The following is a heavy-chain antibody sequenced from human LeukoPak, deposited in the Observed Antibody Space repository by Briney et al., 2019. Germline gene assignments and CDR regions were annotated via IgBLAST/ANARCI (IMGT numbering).Heavy chain of an antibody. Sequence: ASVKVSCKASGYTSTGYYMHWVRQAPGQGPEWMGWINPNSGGTNYAQKFQGRVTMTRDTSISTAYMELSRLRSDDTAVYYCARAKSRGVIITSPLGYWGQGTLVTVSP. V-gene: IGHV1-2*02. D-gene: IGHD3-10*01. CDR1: GYTSTGYY. CDR3: ARAKSRGVIITSPLGY. J-gene: IGHJ4*02. CDR2: INPNSGGT.